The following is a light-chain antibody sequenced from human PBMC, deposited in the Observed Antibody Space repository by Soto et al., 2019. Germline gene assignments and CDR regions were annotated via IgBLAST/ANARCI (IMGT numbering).Light chain of an antibody. Sequence: QGVVTQPPSVSGAPGQRVTISCTVSSSNIGAGYNVHWYQQLPGTAPKLLIYGNSNRPSGVPDRFSGSKSGTSASLAITGLQAEDEADYYCQSYDSSLSGWVFGGGTKLTVL. CDR2: GNS. J-gene: IGLJ3*02. V-gene: IGLV1-40*01. CDR3: QSYDSSLSGWV. CDR1: SSNIGAGYN.